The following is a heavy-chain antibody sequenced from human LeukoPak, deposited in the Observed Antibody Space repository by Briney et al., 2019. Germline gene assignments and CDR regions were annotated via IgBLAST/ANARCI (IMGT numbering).Heavy chain of an antibody. D-gene: IGHD3-10*01. J-gene: IGHJ4*02. V-gene: IGHV4-59*12. Sequence: SETLSLTCTVSGGSISSYYWSWIREPPGKGLEWIGYIYYSGSTNYNPSLKSRVTISVDTSKNQFSLKLSSVTAADTAVYYCARTNYGSGSYGYWGQGTLVTVSS. CDR1: GGSISSYY. CDR2: IYYSGST. CDR3: ARTNYGSGSYGY.